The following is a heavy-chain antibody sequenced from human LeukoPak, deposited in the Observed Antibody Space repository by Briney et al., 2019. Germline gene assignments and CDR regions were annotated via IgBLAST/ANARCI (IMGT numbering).Heavy chain of an antibody. D-gene: IGHD3-22*01. CDR1: GGTFISYA. Sequence: SVKVSCKASGGTFISYAISWVRQAPGQGLEWMGGIIPIFGTANYAQKFQGRVTITADESTSTAYMELSSLRSEDTAVYYCARAEGDYYDSSGYYYAKLNYWGQGTLVTVSS. V-gene: IGHV1-69*13. J-gene: IGHJ4*02. CDR3: ARAEGDYYDSSGYYYAKLNY. CDR2: IIPIFGTA.